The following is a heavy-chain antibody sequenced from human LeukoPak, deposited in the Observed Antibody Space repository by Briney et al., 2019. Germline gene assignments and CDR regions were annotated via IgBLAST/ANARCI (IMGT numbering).Heavy chain of an antibody. CDR2: ISYAGSNK. CDR1: GCTFSSYA. CDR3: AREPTDSSGYPYFDY. Sequence: PDGALRLSCAASGCTFSSYAMHGVRPAPCKGRQWVAVISYAGSNKYYAASVKGRFTISRDNSKNTLYLQMNSLRAEDTAVYYCAREPTDSSGYPYFDYWGQGTLVTVSS. J-gene: IGHJ4*02. V-gene: IGHV3-30*01. D-gene: IGHD3-22*01.